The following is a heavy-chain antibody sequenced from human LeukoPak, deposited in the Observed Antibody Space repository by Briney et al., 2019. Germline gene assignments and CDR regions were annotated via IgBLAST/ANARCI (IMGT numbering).Heavy chain of an antibody. V-gene: IGHV3-7*03. J-gene: IGHJ4*02. Sequence: PGGSLRLSCAASGFTFSSNWMSWVCLAPRQGMEWVANIKEDGTETYYVDSAKGRFTISRDNAKNSLYLQMNSLRVEDTAVYYCAKEGRSLQTYWGQGTLVTVSS. CDR2: IKEDGTET. D-gene: IGHD5-24*01. CDR1: GFTFSSNW. CDR3: AKEGRSLQTY.